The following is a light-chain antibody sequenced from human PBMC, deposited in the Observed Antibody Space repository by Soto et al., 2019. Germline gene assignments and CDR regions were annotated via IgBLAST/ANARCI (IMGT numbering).Light chain of an antibody. Sequence: DIQMTQSPSSLSASVGERVTITCRASQSVSRYLKWYQHKPGQAPKLLIYAASSLQSGVPSRFSGSGSGTDSNLTISSLQPEDFATYCRQQSNSFWTFGQGTKVEIK. CDR3: QQSNSFWT. V-gene: IGKV1-39*01. CDR2: AAS. CDR1: QSVSRY. J-gene: IGKJ1*01.